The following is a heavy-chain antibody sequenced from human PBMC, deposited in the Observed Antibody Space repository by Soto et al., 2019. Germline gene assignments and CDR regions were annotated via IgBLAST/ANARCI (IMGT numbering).Heavy chain of an antibody. CDR3: ARRLSPLGDAFDI. V-gene: IGHV3-48*02. CDR1: GFTFSSYS. CDR2: ISSSSSTI. J-gene: IGHJ3*02. Sequence: EVQLVESGGGLVQPGGSLRLSCAASGFTFSSYSMNWVRQAPGKGLEWVSYISSSSSTIYYADSVKGRFTISRDNAKNSLYLQMNSLRNEDTAVYYCARRLSPLGDAFDIWGQGTMVTVSS.